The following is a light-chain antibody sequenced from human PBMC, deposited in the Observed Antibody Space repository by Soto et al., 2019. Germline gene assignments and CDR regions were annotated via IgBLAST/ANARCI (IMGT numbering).Light chain of an antibody. Sequence: DIQMTQSPSTLSASVGDRVSITCRASQSISSWLAWYQQKPGKAPKLLIYKASTLQSGGPSRFSGSGSGTEFTLTINSLQPDDFATYYCQQYDHYPLTFGGGTKVEIK. CDR2: KAS. V-gene: IGKV1-5*03. CDR1: QSISSW. J-gene: IGKJ4*01. CDR3: QQYDHYPLT.